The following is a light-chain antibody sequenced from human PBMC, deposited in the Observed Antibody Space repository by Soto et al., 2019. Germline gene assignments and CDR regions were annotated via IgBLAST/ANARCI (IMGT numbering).Light chain of an antibody. CDR2: DND. V-gene: IGLV1-51*01. J-gene: IGLJ3*02. Sequence: QSVLTQPPSVSAAPGENVAMSCSGSSSNIGGNFVSWYQQFPGTAPKVIIYDNDKRPSGTPDRFSGYKSGTSATLDITGLQTGDEADYYCATWDSSLSVGVFGGGTKVTVL. CDR3: ATWDSSLSVGV. CDR1: SSNIGGNF.